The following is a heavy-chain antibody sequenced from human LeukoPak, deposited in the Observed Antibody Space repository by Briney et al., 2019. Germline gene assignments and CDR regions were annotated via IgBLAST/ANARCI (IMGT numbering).Heavy chain of an antibody. J-gene: IGHJ4*02. CDR3: ARDRSYYGGAFDY. V-gene: IGHV3-23*01. CDR1: GFTFSSYA. CDR2: IRGSGVST. Sequence: GGSLRLSCAASGFTFSSYAMSWVRQAPGKGLEWVADIRGSGVSTYCADSVKGRFTISRDNSKNTLYVQMSSLRAEDTAVYYCARDRSYYGGAFDYWGQGTLVTVSS. D-gene: IGHD1-26*01.